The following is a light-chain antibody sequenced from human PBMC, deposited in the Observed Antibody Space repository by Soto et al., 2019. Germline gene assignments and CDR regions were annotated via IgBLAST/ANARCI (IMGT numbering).Light chain of an antibody. CDR1: SRDVGGYNY. J-gene: IGLJ2*01. V-gene: IGLV2-14*01. CDR3: SSYTSSSLVV. CDR2: DVS. Sequence: QSALTQPASVSGSPGQSITISCTGTSRDVGGYNYVSWYQQHPGKAPKLMIYDVSNRPSGVSNRLSGSKSGNTASLTISGLQAEDEADYYCSSYTSSSLVVFGGGTKLTVL.